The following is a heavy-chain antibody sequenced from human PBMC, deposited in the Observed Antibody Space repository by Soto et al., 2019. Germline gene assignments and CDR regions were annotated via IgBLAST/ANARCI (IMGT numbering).Heavy chain of an antibody. J-gene: IGHJ4*02. CDR3: ARDPRTLLHAFDC. CDR2: TYYRSKRFN. V-gene: IGHV6-1*01. Sequence: PSQTLSLTCAISGDSVSNNGAAWNWIRQSPSGGLEWLGRTYYRSKRFNDYAVSVKSRITISPDTSKNQFSLQLNAVTPDDTAVYYCARDPRTLLHAFDCRGQGPLVTVSS. D-gene: IGHD2-15*01. CDR1: GDSVSNNGAA.